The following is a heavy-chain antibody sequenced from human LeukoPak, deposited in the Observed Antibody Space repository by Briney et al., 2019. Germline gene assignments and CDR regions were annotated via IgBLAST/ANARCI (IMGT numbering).Heavy chain of an antibody. CDR2: ISGSGGST. D-gene: IGHD2-2*01. CDR3: AKGYCASATCYSRFES. CDR1: GFTFSSYA. V-gene: IGHV3-23*01. Sequence: GGSLRLSCAASGFTFSSYAMSWVRQAPGRGLEWVSLISGSGGSTHHADSVKGRFTISRDNSKNTLYLQMNSLRAEDTAEYYCAKGYCASATCYSRFESWGQGTLVTVSS. J-gene: IGHJ5*01.